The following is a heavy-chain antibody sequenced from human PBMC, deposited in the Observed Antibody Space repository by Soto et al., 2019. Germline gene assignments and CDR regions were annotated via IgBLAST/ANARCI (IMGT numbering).Heavy chain of an antibody. CDR2: VNPNNGDT. J-gene: IGHJ4*02. CDR3: AKVSRKGSAIDFDY. CDR1: GYTFSNYD. V-gene: IGHV1-8*01. D-gene: IGHD3-10*01. Sequence: QVQLVQSGAELKKPGASVKVSCKASGYTFSNYDMNWVRQATGQGPEWIGWVNPNNGDTGSAQKFQGRVTLTTDISTPRAYMELTSLRSEDTASYYCAKVSRKGSAIDFDYWGQGTLITVSS.